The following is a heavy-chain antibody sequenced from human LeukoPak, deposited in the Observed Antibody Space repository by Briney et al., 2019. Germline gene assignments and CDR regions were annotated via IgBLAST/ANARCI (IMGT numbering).Heavy chain of an antibody. D-gene: IGHD4-17*01. J-gene: IGHJ4*02. V-gene: IGHV3-33*01. CDR2: IWYDGSNK. CDR3: ARVIDYGDYYYFDY. Sequence: PGGSLRLSCAASGFTFSSYGMHWVRQAPGKGLEWVAVIWYDGSNKYYADSVKGRFTISRDNSKNTLYLQMNSLRAEDTAVYYCARVIDYGDYYYFDYWGQGALVTVSS. CDR1: GFTFSSYG.